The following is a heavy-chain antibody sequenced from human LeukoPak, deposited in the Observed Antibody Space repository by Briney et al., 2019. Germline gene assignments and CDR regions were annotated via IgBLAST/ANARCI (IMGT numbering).Heavy chain of an antibody. D-gene: IGHD2-2*01. CDR1: DGSMSPYY. V-gene: IGHV4-59*01. J-gene: IGHJ6*03. CDR3: ARDKGRVVPAGDYYYYMDV. Sequence: SETLSLTCTVSDGSMSPYYWSWIRQSPGKGLEWIAYIFYNGNTKYNPSLWSRVTISIDTSRNQFFLNLNSVTAADTAVYYCARDKGRVVPAGDYYYYMDVWGKGTTVTVSS. CDR2: IFYNGNT.